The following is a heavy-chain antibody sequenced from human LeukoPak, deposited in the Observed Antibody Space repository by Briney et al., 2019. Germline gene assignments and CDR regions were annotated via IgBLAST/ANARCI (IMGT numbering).Heavy chain of an antibody. J-gene: IGHJ4*02. CDR2: IRSKANSYAT. V-gene: IGHV3-73*01. D-gene: IGHD2-21*02. CDR1: GFTFSGSA. Sequence: GGSLRLSCAASGFTFSGSAMHWVRQASGKGLEWVGRIRSKANSYATAYAASVKGRFTISRDDSKNTAYLQMNSLKTEDTAEYYCTRSAYCGGDCYSGIDYWGQGTLVTVSS. CDR3: TRSAYCGGDCYSGIDY.